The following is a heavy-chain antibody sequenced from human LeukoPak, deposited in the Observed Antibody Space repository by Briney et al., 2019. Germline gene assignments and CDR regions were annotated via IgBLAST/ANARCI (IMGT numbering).Heavy chain of an antibody. CDR1: GGSISSYY. J-gene: IGHJ4*02. D-gene: IGHD6-13*01. V-gene: IGHV4-59*01. Sequence: NPSETLSLTCTVSGGSISSYYWSWIRQPPGKGLEWIGYIYYSGSTNYNPSLKSRVTISVDTSKNQLSLKLSSVTAADTAVYYCASGPIAAAGFQPLDYWGQGTLVTVSS. CDR3: ASGPIAAAGFQPLDY. CDR2: IYYSGST.